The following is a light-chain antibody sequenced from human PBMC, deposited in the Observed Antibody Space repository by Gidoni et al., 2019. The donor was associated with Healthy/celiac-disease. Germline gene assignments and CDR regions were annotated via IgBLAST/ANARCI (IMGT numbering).Light chain of an antibody. V-gene: IGKV1-39*01. Sequence: DIQMTPSPSSLSASVGDRVTITCRASQSISSYLNWYQQKPGKAPKLRIYAASSLQSGVPSRFSGSGSGTDFTLTISSLQPEDFATYYCQQSYRTPPYTFGQGTKLEIK. CDR1: QSISSY. CDR3: QQSYRTPPYT. CDR2: AAS. J-gene: IGKJ2*01.